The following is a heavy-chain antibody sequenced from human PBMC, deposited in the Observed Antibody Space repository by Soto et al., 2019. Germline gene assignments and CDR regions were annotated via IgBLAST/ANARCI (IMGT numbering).Heavy chain of an antibody. Sequence: SVKVSCKASRYTFAGRYMHWGRQAPVQGLEWMGVISPIFGTANYAQKFQGRVTITADGSTSTAYMELSSLRSEDTAVYYCARVVYSSSSNGSAAGKSFGWFDPWGQGTLVTVSS. D-gene: IGHD6-6*01. CDR1: RYTFAGRY. CDR2: ISPIFGTA. J-gene: IGHJ5*02. CDR3: ARVVYSSSSNGSAAGKSFGWFDP. V-gene: IGHV1-69*13.